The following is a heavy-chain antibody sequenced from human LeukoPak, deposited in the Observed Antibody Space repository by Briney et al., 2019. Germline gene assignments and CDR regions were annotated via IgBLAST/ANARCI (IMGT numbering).Heavy chain of an antibody. D-gene: IGHD1-26*01. V-gene: IGHV3-30*04. CDR1: GFTFHDYA. J-gene: IGHJ4*02. Sequence: PGGSLRLSCASSGFTFHDYAMHWVRQAPGKGLEWVAVISYDGSDKYYTDSVKGRFTISRDNAKNSLYLQMNSLRAEDTALYYCASGGIYYGAAFDFWGQGTLVTVSS. CDR3: ASGGIYYGAAFDF. CDR2: ISYDGSDK.